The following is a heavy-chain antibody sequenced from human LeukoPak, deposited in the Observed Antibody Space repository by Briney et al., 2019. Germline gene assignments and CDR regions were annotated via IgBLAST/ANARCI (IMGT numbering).Heavy chain of an antibody. J-gene: IGHJ4*02. Sequence: GGSLRLPCAAPGFTFSSTYMGWVGRAPGKGLGWGSVIYCGGSTYYADSVKGRFTISRDNSKNTLYLQMNSRRAEDTAVYYCARVKELFYFDYWGQGTLVTVSS. CDR2: IYCGGST. CDR3: ARVKELFYFDY. V-gene: IGHV3-53*01. CDR1: GFTFSSTY. D-gene: IGHD3-10*01.